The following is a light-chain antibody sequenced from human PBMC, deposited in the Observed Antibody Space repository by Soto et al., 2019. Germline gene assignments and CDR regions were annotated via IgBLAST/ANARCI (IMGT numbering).Light chain of an antibody. J-gene: IGLJ3*02. V-gene: IGLV2-11*01. CDR1: SSDVGGYNY. CDR3: CSYAGSYTWV. CDR2: DVS. Sequence: HSVLTQPRSVSGSPGQSVTISCTGTSSDVGGYNYVSWYHQHPGKAPKLLIYDVSKRPSGVPDRFSGSKSAHTASLTISGLQAEDEADYYCCSYAGSYTWVFGGGTKVTVL.